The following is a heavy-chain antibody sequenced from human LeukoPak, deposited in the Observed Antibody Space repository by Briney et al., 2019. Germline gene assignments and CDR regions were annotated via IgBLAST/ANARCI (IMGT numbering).Heavy chain of an antibody. CDR3: AREKVVVAATEGVAFDI. Sequence: GASVKVSCKASGYTFTGYYMHWVRQAPGQGLGWMGWINPNSGGTNYAQKFQGRVTMTRDTSISTAYMELSRLRSDDTAVYYCAREKVVVAATEGVAFDIWGQGTMVTVSS. CDR1: GYTFTGYY. J-gene: IGHJ3*02. D-gene: IGHD2-15*01. CDR2: INPNSGGT. V-gene: IGHV1-2*02.